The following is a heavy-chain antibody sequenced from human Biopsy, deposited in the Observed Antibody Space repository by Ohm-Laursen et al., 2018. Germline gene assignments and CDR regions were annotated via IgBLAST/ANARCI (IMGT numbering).Heavy chain of an antibody. J-gene: IGHJ2*01. Sequence: GQTLSLTCAASGFTFSYYGMHWVRQAPGKGLEWVAVIWYDGSEKYYADSVKGRLTISRDNSKNTLYLQMNSLRAEDTAMYFCARGFSFGEYYDGSGYRDWYLDLWGRGTLVTVSS. CDR2: IWYDGSEK. D-gene: IGHD3-22*01. CDR1: GFTFSYYG. V-gene: IGHV3-33*01. CDR3: ARGFSFGEYYDGSGYRDWYLDL.